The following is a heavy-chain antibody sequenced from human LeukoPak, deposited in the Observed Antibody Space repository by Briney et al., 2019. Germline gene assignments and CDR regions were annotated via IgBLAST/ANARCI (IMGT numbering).Heavy chain of an antibody. CDR3: ARGREVVVAATLPYDC. D-gene: IGHD2-15*01. CDR1: GYTFTGYY. Sequence: ASVKVSCKASGYTFTGYYMHWVRQAPGQGLEWMGWINPNSGGTNYAQKFQGRVTITRNTSISTAYMELSSLRSEDTAVYYCARGREVVVAATLPYDCWGQGSLVTVSS. J-gene: IGHJ4*02. CDR2: INPNSGGT. V-gene: IGHV1-2*02.